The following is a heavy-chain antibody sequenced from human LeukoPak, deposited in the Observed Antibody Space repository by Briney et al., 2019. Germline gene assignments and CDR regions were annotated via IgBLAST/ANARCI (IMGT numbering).Heavy chain of an antibody. CDR3: AKESVGATTKDYYYYGMDV. V-gene: IGHV3-30*18. CDR2: ISYDGSNK. J-gene: IGHJ6*02. Sequence: GRSLRLSCAASGFTFSSYGMHWVRQAPGKGLEWVAVISYDGSNKYYADSVKGRFTISRDNSKDTLYLQMNSLRAEDTAVYYCAKESVGATTKDYYYYGMDVWGQGTTVTVSS. D-gene: IGHD1-26*01. CDR1: GFTFSSYG.